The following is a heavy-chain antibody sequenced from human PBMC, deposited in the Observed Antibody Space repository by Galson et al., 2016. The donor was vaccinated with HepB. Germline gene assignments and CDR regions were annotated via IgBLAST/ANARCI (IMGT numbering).Heavy chain of an antibody. D-gene: IGHD2-15*01. Sequence: SLRLSCAASGFTLSSYWMHWVRQAPGKGLMWVSRIKGDGSSTAYADSVKGRFTISRDNAKNTLYLQMNSLRAEGTAVYYCAREPIHCSGGSCYGADFDCWGQGTLVTVSS. J-gene: IGHJ4*02. CDR2: IKGDGSST. CDR1: GFTLSSYW. V-gene: IGHV3-74*03. CDR3: AREPIHCSGGSCYGADFDC.